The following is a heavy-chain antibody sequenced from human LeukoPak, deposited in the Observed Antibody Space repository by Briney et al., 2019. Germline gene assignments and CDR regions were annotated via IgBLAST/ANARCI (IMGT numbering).Heavy chain of an antibody. CDR1: GFTFSDYA. V-gene: IGHV3-30*18. D-gene: IGHD6-19*01. Sequence: QTGTSLRLSCAASGFTFSDYAMHWVRQAPGKGLEWVAVIAYGGTYTHHADSLKGRFTISRDNSRDTLYLQINSLRAEDTALYYCSKTTAGYSSGRYPGWPMDYWGQGTLVTVSS. J-gene: IGHJ4*02. CDR2: IAYGGTYT. CDR3: SKTTAGYSSGRYPGWPMDY.